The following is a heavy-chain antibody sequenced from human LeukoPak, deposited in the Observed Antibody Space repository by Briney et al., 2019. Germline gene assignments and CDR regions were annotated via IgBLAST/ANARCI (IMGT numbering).Heavy chain of an antibody. Sequence: GASVKVSCKASGYTITSYDINWVRQATGQGLEWMGWMNPNSGNTGYAQKFQGRVTMTRNTSISTAYMELSSLRSEDTAVYYCARGGLLRYFDWLLYAPDYYGMDVWGQGTTVTVSS. J-gene: IGHJ6*02. D-gene: IGHD3-9*01. CDR2: MNPNSGNT. CDR3: ARGGLLRYFDWLLYAPDYYGMDV. CDR1: GYTITSYD. V-gene: IGHV1-8*01.